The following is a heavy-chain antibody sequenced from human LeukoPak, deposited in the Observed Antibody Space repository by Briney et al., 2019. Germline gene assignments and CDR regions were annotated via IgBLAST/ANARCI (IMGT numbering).Heavy chain of an antibody. CDR2: IFYTGST. D-gene: IGHD4-23*01. CDR3: ARFLGGNFDAFDI. V-gene: IGHV4-39*07. Sequence: PSETLSLTCTVSSGSISTSNYYWGWVRQPPGKALEWIGNIFYTGSTYYSPSLKSRVTISLDTSRNQFSLRLNSVTAADAAMYYCARFLGGNFDAFDIWGQGTMVTVSS. J-gene: IGHJ3*02. CDR1: SGSISTSNYY.